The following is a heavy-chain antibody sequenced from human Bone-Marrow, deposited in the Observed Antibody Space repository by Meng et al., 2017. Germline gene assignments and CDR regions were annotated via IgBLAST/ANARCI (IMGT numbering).Heavy chain of an antibody. J-gene: IGHJ4*02. CDR3: ATGAAAADH. CDR1: GLSFTGAW. V-gene: IGHV3-15*01. CDR2: IKRNSDGGTI. Sequence: EVHLVESGGGFVKPGGSLRLSCVASGLSFTGAWMSWVRQAPGKGLEWVGRIKRNSDGGTIDYAAPVKGRFTISRDDSKNTLYLQMDSLITEDTAVYFCATGAAAADHWGQGTLVTVSS. D-gene: IGHD6-13*01.